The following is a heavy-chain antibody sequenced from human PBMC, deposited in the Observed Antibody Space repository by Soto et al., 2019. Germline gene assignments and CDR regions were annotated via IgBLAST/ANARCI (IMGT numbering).Heavy chain of an antibody. J-gene: IGHJ5*02. D-gene: IGHD2-15*01. CDR3: ARGIATGQLDP. V-gene: IGHV1-3*01. Sequence: ASVKVSCKASGHTFTRYTMNWVRQAPGQRLEWMGWINPDNGNTKSSQKFQDRVIITRDTSASTAYMDLSSLRSEDTAVYYCARGIATGQLDPWGQGTLVTVSS. CDR1: GHTFTRYT. CDR2: INPDNGNT.